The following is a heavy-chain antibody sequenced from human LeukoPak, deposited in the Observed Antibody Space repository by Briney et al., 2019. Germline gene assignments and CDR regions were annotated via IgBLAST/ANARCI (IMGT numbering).Heavy chain of an antibody. D-gene: IGHD2-15*01. CDR2: ISTSSSYI. J-gene: IGHJ3*02. CDR1: GFTFSSYN. V-gene: IGHV3-21*01. Sequence: PGGSLRLSCAASGFTFSSYNMNWVRQAPGKRLEWVSSISTSSSYIYYADSVRGRFTISRDNARNSLYLQMNSLRAEDTAVYYCARGLDVVAATNDAFDIWGQGTTVTVSS. CDR3: ARGLDVVAATNDAFDI.